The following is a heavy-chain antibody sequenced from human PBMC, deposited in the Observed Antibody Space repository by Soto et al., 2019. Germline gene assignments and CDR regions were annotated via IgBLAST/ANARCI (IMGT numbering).Heavy chain of an antibody. CDR1: GFTFSSNG. Sequence: QVQLVESGGGVVQPGRSLRLSCAASGFTFSSNGMHWVRQAPGKGLEWVAVIWYDGSNKYYADSVKGRFTISRDNSKNTRYLQMKRLSAEDTDVYSCASDYSSGWYPSFDYWGQGTLVTVSS. D-gene: IGHD6-19*01. V-gene: IGHV3-33*01. CDR3: ASDYSSGWYPSFDY. CDR2: IWYDGSNK. J-gene: IGHJ4*02.